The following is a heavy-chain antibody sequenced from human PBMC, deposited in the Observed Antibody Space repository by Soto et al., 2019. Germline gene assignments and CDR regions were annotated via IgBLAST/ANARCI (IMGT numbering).Heavy chain of an antibody. CDR2: ISTTGRII. J-gene: IGHJ5*02. Sequence: QVHLVESGGGLVKPGGSLRLSCAAYGFTFSDYYMSWIRQAPGKGLEWVSYISTTGRIIYYADSVKGRFTISRDNAKNPLYLQKNSLRAEETAINYRARNCVEIGTIVYHWGQGTLVTVSS. CDR1: GFTFSDYY. D-gene: IGHD1-1*01. V-gene: IGHV3-11*01. CDR3: ARNCVEIGTIVYH.